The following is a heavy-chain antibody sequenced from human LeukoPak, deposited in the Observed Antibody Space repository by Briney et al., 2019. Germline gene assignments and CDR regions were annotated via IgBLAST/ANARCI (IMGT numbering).Heavy chain of an antibody. J-gene: IGHJ4*02. CDR3: ARAGGYCGRISCPYYFDY. CDR1: GGTFSSYA. D-gene: IGHD2-15*01. Sequence: ASVKVSCKASGGTFSSYAISWVRQAPGQGLEWMGGIIPIFGTVNYAQKFQGRVTITADKSTSTAYMELSSLRSEDTAVYYCARAGGYCGRISCPYYFDYWGQGSLVAVSS. V-gene: IGHV1-69*06. CDR2: IIPIFGTV.